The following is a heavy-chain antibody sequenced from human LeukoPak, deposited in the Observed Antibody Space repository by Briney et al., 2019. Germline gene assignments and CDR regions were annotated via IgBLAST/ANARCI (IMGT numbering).Heavy chain of an antibody. CDR1: GYTFTGYY. V-gene: IGHV1-2*06. CDR3: ARFRGYYFHYGMDV. Sequence: ASVKVSCKASGYTFTGYYMHWVRQAPGQGLEWMGRINPNSGGTNYAQKFQGRVTMTRDTSISTAYMELSRLRSDDTAVYYCARFRGYYFHYGMDVWGQGTTVTVSS. CDR2: INPNSGGT. J-gene: IGHJ6*02.